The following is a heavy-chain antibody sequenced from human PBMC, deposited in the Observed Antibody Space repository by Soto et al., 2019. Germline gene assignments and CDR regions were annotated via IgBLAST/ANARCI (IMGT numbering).Heavy chain of an antibody. CDR2: IIPIFGTA. CDR3: ARGSPRSSLCYFDY. V-gene: IGHV1-69*13. J-gene: IGHJ4*02. CDR1: GGTFSSYA. Sequence: VASVKVSCKASGGTFSSYAISWVRQAPGQGLEWMGGIIPIFGTANYAQKFQGRVTITPDESTSTTYMALNSLKSEDTAVYYCARGSPRSSLCYFDYWGQGTLITVSS.